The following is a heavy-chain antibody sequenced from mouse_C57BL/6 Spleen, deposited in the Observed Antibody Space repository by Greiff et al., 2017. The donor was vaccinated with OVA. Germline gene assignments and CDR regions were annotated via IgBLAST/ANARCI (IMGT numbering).Heavy chain of an antibody. CDR3: ARVGYDYDFLFAY. CDR2: IDPSDSYT. CDR1: GYTFTSYW. Sequence: QVQLQQPGAELVKPGASVKLSCKASGYTFTSYWMQWVKQRPGQGLEWIGEIDPSDSYTNYNQKFKGKATLTVDTSSSTAYMQLSSLTSEDSAVYYCARVGYDYDFLFAYWGQGTLVTVSA. D-gene: IGHD2-4*01. J-gene: IGHJ3*01. V-gene: IGHV1-50*01.